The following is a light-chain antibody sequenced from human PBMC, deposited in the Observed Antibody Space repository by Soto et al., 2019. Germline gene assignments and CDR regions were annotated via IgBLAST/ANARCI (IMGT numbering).Light chain of an antibody. Sequence: DIMMTQSPVTLSVSPGERATLSCRASQSVTSYLAWYQHKHGQAPRLLIYGASTRATGIPARFSGSGSGTEFTLTISSLQSEDSAIYYCKQYNSWPRTFGQGTKVEIK. V-gene: IGKV3-15*01. CDR2: GAS. J-gene: IGKJ1*01. CDR1: QSVTSY. CDR3: KQYNSWPRT.